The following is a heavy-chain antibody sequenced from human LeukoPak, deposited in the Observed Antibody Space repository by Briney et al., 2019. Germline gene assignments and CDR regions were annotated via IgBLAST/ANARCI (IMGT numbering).Heavy chain of an antibody. Sequence: GRSLRLSCAASGFTFSDYYMSWIRHAPGKGLGWDSYIRSSGSTIYYADSVKGRFTISRDNAKNSLYLQMNSLRAEDTAVYYCARDRSLVAAAAPYFDYWGQGTLVTVSS. CDR1: GFTFSDYY. CDR2: IRSSGSTI. J-gene: IGHJ4*02. CDR3: ARDRSLVAAAAPYFDY. D-gene: IGHD6-13*01. V-gene: IGHV3-11*04.